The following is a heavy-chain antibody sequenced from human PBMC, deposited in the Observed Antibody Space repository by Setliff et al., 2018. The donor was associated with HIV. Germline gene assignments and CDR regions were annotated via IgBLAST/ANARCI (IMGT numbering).Heavy chain of an antibody. CDR2: MNTDGSST. CDR3: VRGSGYYYFDN. CDR1: GFTFSSYW. Sequence: PGGSLRLSCAASGFTFSSYWMHWVRQAPGKGLVWVFGMNTDGSSTRYADSVKGRFNISRDNAKNMLYLQMNSLSADDTAVYYCVRGSGYYYFDNWGQGALVTVSS. J-gene: IGHJ4*02. D-gene: IGHD3-22*01. V-gene: IGHV3-74*01.